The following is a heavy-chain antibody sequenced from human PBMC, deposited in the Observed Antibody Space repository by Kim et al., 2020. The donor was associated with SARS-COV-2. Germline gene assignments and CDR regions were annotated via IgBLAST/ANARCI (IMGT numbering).Heavy chain of an antibody. V-gene: IGHV3-33*06. Sequence: GGSLRLSCAASGFTFSSYGMHWVRQAPGKGLEWVAVIWYDGSNKYYADSVKGRFTISRDNSKNTLYLQMNSLRAEDTAVYYCAKVSGYSSGWPLSGAFDIWGQGTMVTVSS. CDR1: GFTFSSYG. J-gene: IGHJ3*02. D-gene: IGHD6-19*01. CDR3: AKVSGYSSGWPLSGAFDI. CDR2: IWYDGSNK.